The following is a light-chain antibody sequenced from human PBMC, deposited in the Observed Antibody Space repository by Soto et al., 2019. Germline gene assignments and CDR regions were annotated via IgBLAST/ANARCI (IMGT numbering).Light chain of an antibody. Sequence: TQSPSSLSVSPGERATLSCRASQNIYSNIAWYQQRPGQAPRLLIYRASTRATGVPARFSGSGSGTEFTLTISSLQSDDFAVYSCLQYHNLWAFGQGTKVDIK. V-gene: IGKV3-15*01. J-gene: IGKJ1*01. CDR2: RAS. CDR1: QNIYSN. CDR3: LQYHNLWA.